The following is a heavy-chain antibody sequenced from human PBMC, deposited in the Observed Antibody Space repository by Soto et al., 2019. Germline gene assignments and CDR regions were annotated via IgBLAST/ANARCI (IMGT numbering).Heavy chain of an antibody. J-gene: IGHJ4*02. CDR3: ARQRTTVVTQGYFVH. CDR2: IYYSGRS. Sequence: SETLSLTCTVSAGSITSSSYYWGWIRQPPGKGLEWIVGIYYSGRSYYNPSLKCRVTMSVGTSKNQFSLTLNSVTAADAAVYDCARQRTTVVTQGYFVHWVQGSLVTVS. D-gene: IGHD4-17*01. V-gene: IGHV4-39*01. CDR1: AGSITSSSYY.